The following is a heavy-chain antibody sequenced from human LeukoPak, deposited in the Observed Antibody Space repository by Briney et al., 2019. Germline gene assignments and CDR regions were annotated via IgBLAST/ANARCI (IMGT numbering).Heavy chain of an antibody. CDR1: GGSLSSYY. D-gene: IGHD4-17*01. J-gene: IGHJ3*02. V-gene: IGHV4-59*08. CDR3: ARHNYDDYVFDI. Sequence: PWETLSLTCTVSGGSLSSYYFSWIRQSPGKGLEWIAYINYSGSASYNPSLKSRVTMSVDTSKQFSLSLSSVTAADTAVYYCARHNYDDYVFDIWGQGTKVTVSS. CDR2: INYSGSA.